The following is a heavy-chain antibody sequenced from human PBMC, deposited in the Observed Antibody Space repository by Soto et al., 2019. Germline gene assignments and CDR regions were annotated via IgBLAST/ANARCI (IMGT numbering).Heavy chain of an antibody. Sequence: GGSLRLSCAASGFTFSSYSMNWVRQAPGKGLEWVSSISSSSSYIYYADSVKGRFTISRDNAKNSLYLQMNSLRAEDTAVYYCARDWNDGPTGAPWGQGTLVTVSS. CDR2: ISSSSSYI. D-gene: IGHD1-1*01. CDR3: ARDWNDGPTGAP. J-gene: IGHJ5*02. V-gene: IGHV3-21*01. CDR1: GFTFSSYS.